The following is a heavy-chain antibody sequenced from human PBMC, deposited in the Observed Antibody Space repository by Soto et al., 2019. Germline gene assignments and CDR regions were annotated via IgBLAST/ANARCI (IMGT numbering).Heavy chain of an antibody. J-gene: IGHJ6*02. CDR3: AKGLWTVGHCNGGSCYAGMYG. CDR1: EYTFIGFH. V-gene: IGHV1-2*02. Sequence: ASEEVSCKASEYTFIGFHLHWVRQARGQGLEWMGWINPKSGDTKYAQKFQGRVTLTRDTSISTGYMELSRMESNDKAVYSCAKGLWTVGHCNGGSCYAGMYGWGQVNTVPVSS. CDR2: INPKSGDT. D-gene: IGHD2-15*01.